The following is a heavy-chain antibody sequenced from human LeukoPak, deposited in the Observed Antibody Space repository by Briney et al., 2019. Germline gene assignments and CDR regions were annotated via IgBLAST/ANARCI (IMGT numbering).Heavy chain of an antibody. V-gene: IGHV4-34*01. CDR3: ARDLNSGYDLGVLDY. J-gene: IGHJ4*02. CDR1: GGSFSGYY. D-gene: IGHD5-12*01. CDR2: INHSGST. Sequence: SETLSLTCAVYGGSFSGYYWSWIRQPPGKGLEWIGEINHSGSTNYNPSLKSRVTISVDTSKNQFSLKLSSVTAADTAVYYYARDLNSGYDLGVLDYWGQGTLVTVSS.